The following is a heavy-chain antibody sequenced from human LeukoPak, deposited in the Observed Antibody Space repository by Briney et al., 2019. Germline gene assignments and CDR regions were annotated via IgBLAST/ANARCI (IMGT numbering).Heavy chain of an antibody. Sequence: GGSLRLSCAASGFTFSSYSMNWVRQAPGKGLEWVSSISSSSSYIYYADSVKGRFTISRDNAKNSLYLQMNSLRAEDTAVYYCAKAVAGSPRFDPRGQGTLVTVSS. CDR3: AKAVAGSPRFDP. J-gene: IGHJ5*02. V-gene: IGHV3-21*01. CDR1: GFTFSSYS. D-gene: IGHD6-19*01. CDR2: ISSSSSYI.